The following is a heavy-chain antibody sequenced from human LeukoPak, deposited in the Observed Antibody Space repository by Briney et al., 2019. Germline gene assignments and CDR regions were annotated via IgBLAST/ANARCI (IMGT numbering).Heavy chain of an antibody. CDR2: ISGSGGST. D-gene: IGHD3-9*01. Sequence: PGGSLRLSCAASGFTFSSYAMSWVRQAPGKGLEWVSAISGSGGSTYYADSVKGRFTISRDNSKNTLYLQMNSLRAEDTAVYYCAKDGPNYDILTGYYRGWFDPWGQGNLVTVSS. J-gene: IGHJ5*02. CDR3: AKDGPNYDILTGYYRGWFDP. V-gene: IGHV3-23*01. CDR1: GFTFSSYA.